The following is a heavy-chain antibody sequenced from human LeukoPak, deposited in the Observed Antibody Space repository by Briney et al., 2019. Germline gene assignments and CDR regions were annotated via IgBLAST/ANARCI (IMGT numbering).Heavy chain of an antibody. J-gene: IGHJ4*02. V-gene: IGHV3-21*01. D-gene: IGHD3-22*01. CDR3: ARAHYYDSSGLDF. CDR1: GFTFSNYS. Sequence: GGSLRLSCAASGFTFSNYSMNWVRQAPGKGLEWVSSISGSSTYIYYANSLKGRFTISRDNAKNSLYLQMNSLRAEDTAVYYCARAHYYDSSGLDFWGQGTLVTVSS. CDR2: ISGSSTYI.